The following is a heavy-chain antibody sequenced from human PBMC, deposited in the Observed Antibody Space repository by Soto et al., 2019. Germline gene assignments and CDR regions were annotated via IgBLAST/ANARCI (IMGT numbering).Heavy chain of an antibody. CDR1: GGSISSSSYY. CDR3: ASSKYYDFWSGYYIFYYGMDV. V-gene: IGHV4-39*01. J-gene: IGHJ6*02. D-gene: IGHD3-3*01. Sequence: TSETLSLTCTVSGGSISSSSYYWGWIRQPPGKGLEWIGSIYYSGSTYYNPSLKSRVTISVDTSKNQFSLELSSVTAADTAVYYCASSKYYDFWSGYYIFYYGMDVWGQGTTVTVSS. CDR2: IYYSGST.